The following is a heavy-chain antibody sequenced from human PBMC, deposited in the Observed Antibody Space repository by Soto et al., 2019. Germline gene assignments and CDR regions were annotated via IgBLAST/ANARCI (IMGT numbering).Heavy chain of an antibody. J-gene: IGHJ4*02. CDR3: ARRPRKYCSSTSCYSYYFDY. CDR2: IYYSGST. V-gene: IGHV4-39*01. D-gene: IGHD2-2*01. CDR1: GGSISSSSYY. Sequence: SETLSLTCTVSGGSISSSSYYWGWIRQPPGKGLEWIGSIYYSGSTYYNPSLKSRVTISVDTSKNQFSLKLSSVTAADTAVYYCARRPRKYCSSTSCYSYYFDYWGQGTLVTVSS.